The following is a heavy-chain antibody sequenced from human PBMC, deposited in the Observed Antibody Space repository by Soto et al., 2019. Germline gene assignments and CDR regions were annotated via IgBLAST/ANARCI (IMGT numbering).Heavy chain of an antibody. Sequence: EVQLVESGGDLVQPGGSLRLSCAASGFTFSSYWMHWVRQVPGKGLVWVSRISSDGSSTNYAVSVRGRFTISRDNAKNTLYLQVNSLRVVDTAVYYCARGTVRDHDFGDHWGQGTLVAVSS. V-gene: IGHV3-74*01. J-gene: IGHJ4*02. CDR3: ARGTVRDHDFGDH. CDR2: ISSDGSST. CDR1: GFTFSSYW. D-gene: IGHD4-17*01.